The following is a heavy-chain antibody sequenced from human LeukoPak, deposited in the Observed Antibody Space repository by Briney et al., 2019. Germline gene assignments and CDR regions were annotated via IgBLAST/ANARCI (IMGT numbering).Heavy chain of an antibody. Sequence: PGGSLRLSCTASGFTFSSYAMSWVRQAPGKGLVWVSAISGSGGSTYYADSVKGRFTISRDNSKNTLYLQMNSLGAEDTAVYYCAKDGLTNNYYYYMDVWGKGTTVTASS. CDR1: GFTFSSYA. CDR2: ISGSGGST. CDR3: AKDGLTNNYYYYMDV. J-gene: IGHJ6*03. D-gene: IGHD6-19*01. V-gene: IGHV3-23*01.